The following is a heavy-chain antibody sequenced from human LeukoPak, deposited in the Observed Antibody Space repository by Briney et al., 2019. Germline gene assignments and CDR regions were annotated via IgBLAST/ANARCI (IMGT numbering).Heavy chain of an antibody. J-gene: IGHJ4*02. CDR3: ARGVEPLAANTLAY. CDR1: GFTVTSAY. V-gene: IGHV3-53*01. Sequence: GGSLRLSCAASGFTVTSAYMNWVRQAPGKGLEWISVIYPGVGTYYADSVKGRFTISRDNSKNTLYLQLNSLRAEDTAVYYCARGVEPLAANTLAYWGQGTLVTVSS. D-gene: IGHD1-14*01. CDR2: IYPGVGT.